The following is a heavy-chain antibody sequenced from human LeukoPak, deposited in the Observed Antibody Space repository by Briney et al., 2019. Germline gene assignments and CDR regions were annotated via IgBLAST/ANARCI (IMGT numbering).Heavy chain of an antibody. CDR3: ARGGDYYDSSGYGLTTWFDP. Sequence: GESLQISCKGSGYSFTSYWIGWVRQMPGKGLEWMGIIYPGDSETRYSPSFQGQVTISADESISTASLQWSSLKASDTAMYYCARGGDYYDSSGYGLTTWFDPWGQGTLVTVSS. J-gene: IGHJ5*02. CDR2: IYPGDSET. CDR1: GYSFTSYW. V-gene: IGHV5-51*01. D-gene: IGHD3-22*01.